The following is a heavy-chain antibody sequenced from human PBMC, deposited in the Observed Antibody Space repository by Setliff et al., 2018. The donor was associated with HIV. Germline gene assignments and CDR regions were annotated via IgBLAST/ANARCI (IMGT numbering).Heavy chain of an antibody. Sequence: PGGSLRLSCAASGFSVSSNYMTWVRQAPGGGLEWVAVMYSDDVRHYTDSVEGRFTISRDNAKNTLYLQLNSLRADDTAVYYCAKGVKWLDPWGQGTLVTVSS. V-gene: IGHV3-53*01. J-gene: IGHJ5*02. CDR2: MYSDDVR. D-gene: IGHD3-16*01. CDR3: AKGVKWLDP. CDR1: GFSVSSNY.